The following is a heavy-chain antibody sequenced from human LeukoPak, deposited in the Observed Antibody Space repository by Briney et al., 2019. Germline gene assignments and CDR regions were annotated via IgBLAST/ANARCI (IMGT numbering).Heavy chain of an antibody. CDR1: GFNFDDYA. D-gene: IGHD5-24*01. Sequence: GGSLRLSCAVSGFNFDDYAMHWVRQAPGRGLEWVSGINWKTGNGIYADSVKGRFTISRDNAKNSLYLQMSSLRAEDTALYYCTRRAARWQFDLWGPGTLLTVSS. J-gene: IGHJ2*01. V-gene: IGHV3-9*01. CDR2: INWKTGNG. CDR3: TRRAARWQFDL.